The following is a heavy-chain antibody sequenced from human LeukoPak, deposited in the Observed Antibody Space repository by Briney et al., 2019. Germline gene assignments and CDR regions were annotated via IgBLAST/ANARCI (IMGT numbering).Heavy chain of an antibody. Sequence: GGSLRLSCAASGFIYSHYGMHWVRQAPGKGLEWMAVIWSDGSNRCYAGSVKGRFTISRDNSQNTLFLQMNSLRAEDTAMYYCARDAQRGFDYSNSLEYWGHGTLVTVSS. CDR2: IWSDGSNR. J-gene: IGHJ4*01. D-gene: IGHD4-11*01. CDR1: GFIYSHYG. CDR3: ARDAQRGFDYSNSLEY. V-gene: IGHV3-33*01.